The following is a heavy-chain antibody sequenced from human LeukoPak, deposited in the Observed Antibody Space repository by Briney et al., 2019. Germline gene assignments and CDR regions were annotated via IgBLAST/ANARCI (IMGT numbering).Heavy chain of an antibody. CDR2: ISSSGSTI. D-gene: IGHD3-10*01. J-gene: IGHJ3*02. V-gene: IGHV3-48*03. CDR1: GFTLSSYE. Sequence: GGSLRLSCAASGFTLSSYEMNWVRQTPGKGLEWVSYISSSGSTIYYADSVKGRFTISRDNAKNSLYLQMNSLRAEDTAVYYCARESSWFGDAFDIWGQGTMVTVSS. CDR3: ARESSWFGDAFDI.